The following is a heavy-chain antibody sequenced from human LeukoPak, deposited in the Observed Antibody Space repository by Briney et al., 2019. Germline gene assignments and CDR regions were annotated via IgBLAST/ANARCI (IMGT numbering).Heavy chain of an antibody. J-gene: IGHJ4*02. CDR3: ARLVDGANTRVYS. CDR2: IFYTGRA. V-gene: IGHV4-59*08. D-gene: IGHD4/OR15-4a*01. Sequence: PSETLSLTCTVSRGSISPYHCAWIRQPPGKGLEWIGYIFYTGRARYNPSLEGRATLTVDMSKNQVSLKLRSVTAADTATYYCARLVDGANTRVYSWGQGTLVTVSS. CDR1: RGSISPYH.